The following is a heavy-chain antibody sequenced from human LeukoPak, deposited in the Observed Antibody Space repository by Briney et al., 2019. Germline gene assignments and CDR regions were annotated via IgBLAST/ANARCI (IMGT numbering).Heavy chain of an antibody. D-gene: IGHD1-1*01. CDR1: GGTFSSYA. CDR3: ARVGVQLERHRYFDY. CDR2: IIPIFGTP. V-gene: IGHV1-69*13. J-gene: IGHJ4*02. Sequence: SVKVSCKASGGTFSSYAISWVRQAPGQGLEWMGGIIPIFGTPNYAQNFQGRVTITADESTTTAYMELSSLRSEDTAVYYCARVGVQLERHRYFDYWGQGTLVTVSS.